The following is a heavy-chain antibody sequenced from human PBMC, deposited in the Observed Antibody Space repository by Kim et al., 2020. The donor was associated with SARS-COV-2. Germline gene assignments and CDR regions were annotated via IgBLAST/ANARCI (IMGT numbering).Heavy chain of an antibody. J-gene: IGHJ2*01. V-gene: IGHV4-4*07. Sequence: PCPRTRVTMSEDTSKNQDSLKLSSVTAADAAVYYCARGRLEGYWYFDLWGRGTLVTVSS. D-gene: IGHD1-1*01. CDR3: ARGRLEGYWYFDL.